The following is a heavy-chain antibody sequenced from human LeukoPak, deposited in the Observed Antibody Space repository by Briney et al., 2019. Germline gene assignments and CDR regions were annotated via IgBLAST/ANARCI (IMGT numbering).Heavy chain of an antibody. CDR3: ARYPRDYDILTGSRPLWAFDI. CDR2: IYYSGST. V-gene: IGHV4-39*07. CDR1: GGSISSSSYY. Sequence: PSETLSLTCTVSGGSISSSSYYWGWIRQPPGKGLEWIGSIYYSGSTYYNPSLKSRVTISVDTSKNQFSLKLSSVTAADTAVYYCARYPRDYDILTGSRPLWAFDIWGQGTMVTVSS. J-gene: IGHJ3*02. D-gene: IGHD3-9*01.